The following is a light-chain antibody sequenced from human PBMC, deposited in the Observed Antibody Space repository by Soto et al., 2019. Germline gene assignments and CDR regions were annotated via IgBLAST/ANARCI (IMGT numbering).Light chain of an antibody. J-gene: IGLJ1*01. CDR3: SSYAGSSNV. Sequence: QSVLTQPASVSGSPGQSITVSCTGTSSDAGDYNFVSWYHQHPGKAPKLMIYEVNKRPSGVPDRFSGSKSGNTASLTVSGLQAEDEADYYCSSYAGSSNVFGTGTKLTVL. CDR1: SSDAGDYNF. CDR2: EVN. V-gene: IGLV2-8*01.